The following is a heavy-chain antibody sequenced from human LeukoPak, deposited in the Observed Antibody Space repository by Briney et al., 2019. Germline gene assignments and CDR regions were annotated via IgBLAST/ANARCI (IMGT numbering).Heavy chain of an antibody. CDR3: ARAPLDIVVVPAAMVGWFDP. V-gene: IGHV4-39*07. D-gene: IGHD2-2*03. CDR2: IFYTGKT. Sequence: SETLSLTCTVSGGSVYTSDYYWGWVRQPPGKGPEWIGDIFYTGKTNYNPSLKSRVSISIDTSKNQFSLKLSSVTAADTAVYYCARAPLDIVVVPAAMVGWFDPWGQGTLVTVSS. CDR1: GGSVYTSDYY. J-gene: IGHJ5*02.